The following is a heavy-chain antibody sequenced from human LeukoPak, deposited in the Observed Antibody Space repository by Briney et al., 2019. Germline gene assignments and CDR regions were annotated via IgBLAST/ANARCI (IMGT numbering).Heavy chain of an antibody. Sequence: GGSLRLSCAAARCISSSYGIHWFRQAPGKGLEWVSVISYDGSKKYYADSVKGRFSISRDNSKNTLYVQMNSLRPEDTAVYYCASDFHPIGLDAWGQGATVTVSS. CDR2: ISYDGSKK. J-gene: IGHJ6*02. V-gene: IGHV3-30*03. CDR1: RCISSSYG. CDR3: ASDFHPIGLDA.